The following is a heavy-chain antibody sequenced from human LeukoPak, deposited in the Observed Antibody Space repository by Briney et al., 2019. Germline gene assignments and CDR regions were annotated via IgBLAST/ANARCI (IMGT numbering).Heavy chain of an antibody. CDR2: IIPILGIA. J-gene: IGHJ4*02. V-gene: IGHV1-69*04. Sequence: SVKVSCKASGGTFTSYAISWVRQAPGQGLEWMGRIIPILGIANYAQKFQGRVTITADKSTSTAYMELSSLRSEDTAVYYCASFPSSWDRSDYWGQGTLVTVSS. CDR3: ASFPSSWDRSDY. D-gene: IGHD1-26*01. CDR1: GGTFTSYA.